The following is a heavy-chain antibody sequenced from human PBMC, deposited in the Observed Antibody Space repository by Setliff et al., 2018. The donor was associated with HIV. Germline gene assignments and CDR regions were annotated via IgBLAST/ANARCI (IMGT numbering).Heavy chain of an antibody. D-gene: IGHD2-15*01. Sequence: PSETLSLTCTVSGGSIISSTYFWGWIRQPPGKGLECIGNTYYSGSTSYNPSLKSRVTISVDTSKNQFSLKLSSVTAADTAVYYCARLLVAGMLFDYWGQGTLVTVSS. CDR2: TYYSGST. CDR1: GGSIISSTYF. V-gene: IGHV4-39*01. J-gene: IGHJ4*02. CDR3: ARLLVAGMLFDY.